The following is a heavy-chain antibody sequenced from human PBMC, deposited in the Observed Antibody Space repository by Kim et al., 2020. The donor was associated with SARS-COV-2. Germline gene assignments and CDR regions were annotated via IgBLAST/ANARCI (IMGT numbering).Heavy chain of an antibody. J-gene: IGHJ4*02. CDR3: AAVGRYNWDHPQFDY. V-gene: IGHV1-58*01. CDR2: IVVGSGNT. CDR1: GFTFTSSA. D-gene: IGHD1-1*01. Sequence: SVKVSCKASGFTFTSSAVQWVRQARGQRLEWIGWIVVGSGNTNYAQKFQERVTITRDMSTSTAYMELSSLRSEDTAVYYCAAVGRYNWDHPQFDYWGQGTLVTVSS.